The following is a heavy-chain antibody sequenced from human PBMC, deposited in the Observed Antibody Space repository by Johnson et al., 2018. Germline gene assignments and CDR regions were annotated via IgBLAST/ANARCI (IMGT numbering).Heavy chain of an antibody. CDR2: ISYDGTNK. V-gene: IGHV3-30*18. J-gene: IGHJ1*01. CDR3: AKDREGAYCGGDCDTEYFQH. D-gene: IGHD2-21*02. Sequence: QVQLVQSGGGVVQPGRSLRLSCAASGFTFSSYGMHWVRQAPGKGLEWVAVISYDGTNKYYADSVKGRFTSSRDNSKNTLYLQMNSLRAEDTAVYYCAKDREGAYCGGDCDTEYFQHWGQGTLVTVSS. CDR1: GFTFSSYG.